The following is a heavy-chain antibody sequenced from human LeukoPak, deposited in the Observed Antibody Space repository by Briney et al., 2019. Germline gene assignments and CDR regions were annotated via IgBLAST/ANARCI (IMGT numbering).Heavy chain of an antibody. CDR3: ARDRWASRGDYRNPFDY. CDR2: ISYDGSNK. CDR1: GFTFSSYA. Sequence: GGSLRLSCAASGFTFSSYAMHWVSQAPGKGLEWVAVISYDGSNKYYADSVKGRFTISRDNAKNSLYLQMNSLRAEDTAVCYCARDRWASRGDYRNPFDYWGQGTLVTVSS. J-gene: IGHJ4*02. V-gene: IGHV3-30-3*01. D-gene: IGHD2-21*02.